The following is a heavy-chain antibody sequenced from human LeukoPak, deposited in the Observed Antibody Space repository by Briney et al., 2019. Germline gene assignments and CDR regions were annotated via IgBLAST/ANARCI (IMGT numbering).Heavy chain of an antibody. CDR3: ARGSAGVDYSWRVDYGMDV. V-gene: IGHV3-53*04. D-gene: IGHD2-15*01. J-gene: IGHJ6*02. Sequence: GGSLRLSCAASGFTVSSNYMSWVRQAPGKSLECVSVIYSDGNTHYADSVKGRFTISRHNSKNTLYLQVSSLSAEDTAVYYCARGSAGVDYSWRVDYGMDVWGQGTTVTVSS. CDR2: IYSDGNT. CDR1: GFTVSSNY.